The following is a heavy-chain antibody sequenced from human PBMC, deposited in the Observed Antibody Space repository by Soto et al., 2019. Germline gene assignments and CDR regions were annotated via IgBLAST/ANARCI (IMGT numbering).Heavy chain of an antibody. CDR2: INHSGST. CDR1: GGSFSGYY. J-gene: IGHJ4*02. Sequence: QVQLQQWGAGLLKPSETLSLTCAVYGGSFSGYYWSWIRQPPGKGLEWIGEINHSGSTNYNPSLKSRVTISVDTSKHQFSLKLSSVTAADTAVYYCARGYPNCYGSGSYYPIYYFDYWGQGTLVTVSA. CDR3: ARGYPNCYGSGSYYPIYYFDY. D-gene: IGHD3-10*01. V-gene: IGHV4-34*01.